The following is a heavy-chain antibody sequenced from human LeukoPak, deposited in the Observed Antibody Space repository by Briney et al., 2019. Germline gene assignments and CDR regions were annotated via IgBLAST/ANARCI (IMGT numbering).Heavy chain of an antibody. Sequence: SETLSLTCTVSGGSISNYYWSWIRQPAGEGLEWIGRIHTSGSTNYNPALKNRVTLSGDTSKNQFSLKLTSVTATDTAVYYCARDPAAAGAFDYWGQGTLVTVSS. J-gene: IGHJ4*02. V-gene: IGHV4-4*07. CDR1: GGSISNYY. CDR3: ARDPAAAGAFDY. CDR2: IHTSGST. D-gene: IGHD6-13*01.